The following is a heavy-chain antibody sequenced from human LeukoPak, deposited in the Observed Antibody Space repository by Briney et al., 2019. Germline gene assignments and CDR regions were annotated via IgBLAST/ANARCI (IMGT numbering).Heavy chain of an antibody. D-gene: IGHD5-18*01. CDR1: GFTFSSYG. J-gene: IGHJ3*02. CDR3: ARGSRAMGDAFDI. V-gene: IGHV3-30*03. Sequence: GGSLRLSCAASGFTFSSYGMHWVRQAPGKGLEWVAVISYDGSNKYYADSVKGRFTISRDNSKNTLYLQMNSLRAEDTAVYYCARGSRAMGDAFDIWGQGTMVTVSS. CDR2: ISYDGSNK.